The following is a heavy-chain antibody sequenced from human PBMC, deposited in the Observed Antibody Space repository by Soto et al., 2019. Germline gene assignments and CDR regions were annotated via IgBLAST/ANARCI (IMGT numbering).Heavy chain of an antibody. D-gene: IGHD1-1*01. Sequence: EVQLVESGGGLVQPGGSLRLSCAASGFTFSSYWMHWVRQTPGGGLVWVSRINGDGSSTTYADSVKGRFTISRDNAKNTLYLQMNNLRAEDTALYYCARPRYDGHGTPFDFWGQGALVTVSS. CDR1: GFTFSSYW. J-gene: IGHJ4*02. CDR2: INGDGSST. V-gene: IGHV3-74*01. CDR3: ARPRYDGHGTPFDF.